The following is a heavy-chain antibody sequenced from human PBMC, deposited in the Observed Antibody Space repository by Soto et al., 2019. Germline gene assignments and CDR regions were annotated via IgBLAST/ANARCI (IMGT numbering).Heavy chain of an antibody. V-gene: IGHV3-7*01. J-gene: IGHJ4*02. D-gene: IGHD2-2*02. CDR1: GFTFSSYA. Sequence: GGSLILSCAASGFTFSSYAMHLVRQAPGKGLEWVANIKQDGSEKYYVDSVKGRFTISRDNAKNSLYLQMNSLRAEDTAVYYCARDSRRPRLLYDWEFDYWGQGTLVTVSS. CDR3: ARDSRRPRLLYDWEFDY. CDR2: IKQDGSEK.